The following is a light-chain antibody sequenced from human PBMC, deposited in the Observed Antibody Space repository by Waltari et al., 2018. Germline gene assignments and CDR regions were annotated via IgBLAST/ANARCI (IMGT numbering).Light chain of an antibody. Sequence: DIVMTQPPDSLAVSLGERATINCRSSQSVLSSSNNKNYLAWYQQKPGQPPKLLIYWASTRESGVPDRFSGSGSGTDFTLTIGSLQAEDVAVYFCQQYFSTPVTFGPGTKVDIK. CDR2: WAS. V-gene: IGKV4-1*01. J-gene: IGKJ3*01. CDR3: QQYFSTPVT. CDR1: QSVLSSSNNKNY.